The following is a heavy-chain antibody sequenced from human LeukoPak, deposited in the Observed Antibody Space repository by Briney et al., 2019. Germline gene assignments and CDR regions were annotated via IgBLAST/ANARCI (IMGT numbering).Heavy chain of an antibody. CDR2: IKQDGSEK. CDR1: GFTLSTYR. V-gene: IGHV3-7*03. CDR3: ERGGLSTDPDAFHV. J-gene: IGHJ3*01. D-gene: IGHD3-16*02. Sequence: GRSLRLSCAASGFTLSTYRMNWVRQPPGKGLEWLANIKQDGSEKYYVDSVKGRFTISRDNPKNSLYLQMNSLRVQDTDVSYCERGGLSTDPDAFHVCGQGQMVTVSS.